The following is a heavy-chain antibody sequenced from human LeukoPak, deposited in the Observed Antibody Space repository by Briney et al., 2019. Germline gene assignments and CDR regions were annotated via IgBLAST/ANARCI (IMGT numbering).Heavy chain of an antibody. CDR2: IYYSGST. Sequence: SETLSLTCAVSGGSINNYYWSWIRQPPGKGLEWIGYIYYSGSTNYNPSLKSRVTISVDTSKNQFSLKLSSVTAADTAVYYCARYYYDSSGYASGFDYWGQGTLVTVSS. V-gene: IGHV4-59*01. CDR1: GGSINNYY. CDR3: ARYYYDSSGYASGFDY. J-gene: IGHJ4*02. D-gene: IGHD3-22*01.